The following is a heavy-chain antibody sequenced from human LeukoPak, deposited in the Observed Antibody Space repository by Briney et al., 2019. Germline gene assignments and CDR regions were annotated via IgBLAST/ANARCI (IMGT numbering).Heavy chain of an antibody. J-gene: IGHJ6*03. CDR3: ARDNSDYVGAGGNYYYYYMDV. Sequence: ASVKVSCKASGYTFTMYGITWVRQAPGQGLEWMGWISAYNDNTNYAQSLQDRVTMTTDASTSTVYMELRSLGSDDTAVYYCARDNSDYVGAGGNYYYYYMDVWGKGTTVTVSS. CDR1: GYTFTMYG. V-gene: IGHV1-18*01. CDR2: ISAYNDNT. D-gene: IGHD4-23*01.